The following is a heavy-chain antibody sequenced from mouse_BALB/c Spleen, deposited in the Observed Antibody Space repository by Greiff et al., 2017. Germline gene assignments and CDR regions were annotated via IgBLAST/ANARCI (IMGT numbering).Heavy chain of an antibody. V-gene: IGHV5-12-2*01. CDR1: GFTFSSYT. CDR2: ISNGGGST. CDR3: ARHGDRRPYYHAMDY. J-gene: IGHJ4*01. Sequence: EVKVVESGGGLVQPGGSLKLSCAASGFTFSSYTMSWVRQTPEKRLEWVAYISNGGGSTYYPDTVKGRFTISRDNAKNTLYLQMSSLKSEDTAMYYCARHGDRRPYYHAMDYWGQGTSVTVSS.